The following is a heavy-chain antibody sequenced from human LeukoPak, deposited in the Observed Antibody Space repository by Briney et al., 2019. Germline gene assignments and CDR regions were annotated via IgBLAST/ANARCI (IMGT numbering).Heavy chain of an antibody. Sequence: ASLKVSCKASGYTFTSYGISWVRQAPGQGLEWMGWISAYNGNTNYAQNLQGRVTMTTDTSTSTAYMQLRSLRSDDTAVYYCGRDTMIVVVRHAFDMWGQGTMVTVSS. V-gene: IGHV1-18*01. CDR1: GYTFTSYG. CDR3: GRDTMIVVVRHAFDM. J-gene: IGHJ3*02. CDR2: ISAYNGNT. D-gene: IGHD3-22*01.